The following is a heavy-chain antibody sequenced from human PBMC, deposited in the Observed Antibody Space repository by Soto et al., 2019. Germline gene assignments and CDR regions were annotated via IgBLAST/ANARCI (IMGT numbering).Heavy chain of an antibody. Sequence: SVKVSCKASGGTFRSYSISWVLQAPGQGLEWMGGIIPIFGTANYAQKFQGRVTITADESTSTAYMELSSLRSEDTAVYYCARDPPLGGYSGYDRFDYWGQGTLVTVSS. D-gene: IGHD5-12*01. CDR3: ARDPPLGGYSGYDRFDY. V-gene: IGHV1-69*13. J-gene: IGHJ4*02. CDR1: GGTFRSYS. CDR2: IIPIFGTA.